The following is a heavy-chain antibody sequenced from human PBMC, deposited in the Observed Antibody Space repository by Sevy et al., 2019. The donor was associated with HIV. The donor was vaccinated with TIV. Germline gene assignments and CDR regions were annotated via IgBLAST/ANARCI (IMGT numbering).Heavy chain of an antibody. CDR2: YDPEDGET. J-gene: IGHJ3*02. V-gene: IGHV1-24*01. Sequence: ASVKVSCKVSGYSVSDLSIHWVRQAPGKGLEWMGGYDPEDGETIYAQKFQGRVTMTEDISTDTAYMGLSSLRSEDTAVYYCATSPDYYDSSRDAFDIWGQGTMVTVSS. CDR3: ATSPDYYDSSRDAFDI. CDR1: GYSVSDLS. D-gene: IGHD3-22*01.